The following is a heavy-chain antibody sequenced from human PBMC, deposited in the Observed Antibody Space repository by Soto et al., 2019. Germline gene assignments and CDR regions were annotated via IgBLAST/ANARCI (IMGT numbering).Heavy chain of an antibody. CDR1: GGSISSGGYS. Sequence: TLSLTCAVSGGSISSGGYSWSWIRQPPGKGLEWIGYIYHSGSTYYNPSLKSRVTISVDRSKNQFSLKLSSVTAADTAVYYCARYCSSTSCYGGYYFDYCGQGTLVTVSS. CDR2: IYHSGST. J-gene: IGHJ4*02. D-gene: IGHD2-2*01. CDR3: ARYCSSTSCYGGYYFDY. V-gene: IGHV4-30-2*01.